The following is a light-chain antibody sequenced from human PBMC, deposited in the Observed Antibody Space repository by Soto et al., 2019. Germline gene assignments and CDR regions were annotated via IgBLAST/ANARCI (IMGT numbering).Light chain of an antibody. J-gene: IGLJ2*01. CDR3: SSYASSSILV. CDR1: SSDVGGYKY. Sequence: QSALTQPASVSGSPGQSITISCTGTSSDVGGYKYVSWYQHHPGKAPKLMIYEVNNRPSGVSNRFSGSKSGNTASLTISGLRAEDEADYYCSSYASSSILVFGGGNKVTVL. V-gene: IGLV2-14*01. CDR2: EVN.